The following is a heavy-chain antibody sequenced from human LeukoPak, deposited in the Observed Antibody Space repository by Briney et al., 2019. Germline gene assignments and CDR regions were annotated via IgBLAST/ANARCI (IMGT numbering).Heavy chain of an antibody. J-gene: IGHJ5*01. V-gene: IGHV4-59*08. D-gene: IGHD1-14*01. CDR3: ARRTAKWNHRSPEFDP. CDR1: GGSISGYY. CDR2: IYFGGTT. Sequence: SETLSLTCTVSGGSISGYYWSWIRQPPGKGLEWIGDIYFGGTTNYKTSLKSRVTISLHTSTNQFSLNLTSVTAADTAEYFRARRTAKWNHRSPEFDPWGQGTLVIVSS.